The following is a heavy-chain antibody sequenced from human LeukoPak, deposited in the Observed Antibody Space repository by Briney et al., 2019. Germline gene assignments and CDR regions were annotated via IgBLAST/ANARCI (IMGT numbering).Heavy chain of an antibody. Sequence: GGSLRLSCEASGFTFSNYGMNWVRQAPGKGLEWVSGISGNGGSTYYGESVKGRFTISRDNSKNTMYLQMSSLRADDTAVYYCAKAHQWLGYFDYWGRGTLVTVSS. CDR1: GFTFSNYG. D-gene: IGHD6-19*01. CDR2: ISGNGGST. V-gene: IGHV3-23*01. J-gene: IGHJ4*02. CDR3: AKAHQWLGYFDY.